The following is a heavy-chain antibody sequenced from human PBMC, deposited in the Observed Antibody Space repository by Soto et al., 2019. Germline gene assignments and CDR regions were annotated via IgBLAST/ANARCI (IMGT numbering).Heavy chain of an antibody. J-gene: IGHJ6*02. D-gene: IGHD6-19*01. Sequence: GGSLRLSCAASGFTFSSYGMHWVRQAPGKGLEWVAVILYDGSKKYYADSVKGRFTICRDNSKNTLYLQMSSLRAEDTAMYSCVKDGGSGWHYFDDMDVWDPGTLVTVSS. CDR3: VKDGGSGWHYFDDMDV. CDR2: ILYDGSKK. V-gene: IGHV3-30*18. CDR1: GFTFSSYG.